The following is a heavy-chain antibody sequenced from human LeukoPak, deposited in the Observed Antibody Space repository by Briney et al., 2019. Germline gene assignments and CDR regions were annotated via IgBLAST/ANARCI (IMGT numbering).Heavy chain of an antibody. D-gene: IGHD3-22*01. CDR3: ARVEYYYDSSGYYFFDY. J-gene: IGHJ4*02. V-gene: IGHV1-2*06. CDR2: INPNSGGT. CDR1: GYTFTGYY. Sequence: ASVKVSCTASGYTFTGYYMHWVRQAPGQGLEWMGRINPNSGGTNYAQKFQGRVTMTRDTSISTAYMELSRLRSDDTAVYYCARVEYYYDSSGYYFFDYWGQGTLVTVSS.